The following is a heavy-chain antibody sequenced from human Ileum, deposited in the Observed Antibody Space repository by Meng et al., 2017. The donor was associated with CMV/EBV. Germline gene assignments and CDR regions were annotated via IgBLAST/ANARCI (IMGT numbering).Heavy chain of an antibody. CDR1: GFTFGSFA. D-gene: IGHD2-2*03. V-gene: IGHV3-23*01. CDR2: ISGNGDRT. CDR3: ARTPDLGYCSHTSCSRIDY. Sequence: GGSLRLSCAVSGFTFGSFALSWLRQAPGRGLEWVSTISGNGDRTYYGDSVKGRFIVSRVNSENTLYLQMNSLRAEDTAIYYCARTPDLGYCSHTSCSRIDYWGQGTLVTVSS. J-gene: IGHJ4*02.